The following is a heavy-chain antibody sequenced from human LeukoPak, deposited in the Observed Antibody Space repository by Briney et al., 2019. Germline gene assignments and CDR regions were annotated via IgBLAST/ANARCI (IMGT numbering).Heavy chain of an antibody. V-gene: IGHV3-66*03. D-gene: IGHD3-10*01. Sequence: GGSLRLTCAASGFSVSSTYMSWVRQAPGKGLEWVSLIYTSGSTFYADSVMGRFTISRDNSKNTLFLQMKSLRAEDSAVYYCTRDRAGTQSWVEFDLWGQGTLVTVSS. CDR1: GFSVSSTY. CDR2: IYTSGST. J-gene: IGHJ5*02. CDR3: TRDRAGTQSWVEFDL.